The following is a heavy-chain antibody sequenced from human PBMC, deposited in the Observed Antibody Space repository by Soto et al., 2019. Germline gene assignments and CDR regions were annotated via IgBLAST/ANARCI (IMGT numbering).Heavy chain of an antibody. D-gene: IGHD1-26*01. CDR1: GFTFSSYG. J-gene: IGHJ6*02. Sequence: GGSLRLSCAASGFTFSSYGMHWVRQAPGKGLEWVAVISYDGSNKYYADSVKGRFTISRDNSKNTLYLQMNSLRAEDTAVYYCAKVLVGATKIYYYYYGMDVWGQGTTVTVT. V-gene: IGHV3-30*18. CDR3: AKVLVGATKIYYYYYGMDV. CDR2: ISYDGSNK.